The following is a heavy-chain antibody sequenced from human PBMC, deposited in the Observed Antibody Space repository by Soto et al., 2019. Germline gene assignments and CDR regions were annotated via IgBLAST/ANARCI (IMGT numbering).Heavy chain of an antibody. D-gene: IGHD6-6*01. J-gene: IGHJ6*02. CDR2: IIPIFGTA. V-gene: IGHV1-69*13. Sequence: GASVKVSCKASGGTFSSYAISWVRQAPGQGLEWMGGIIPIFGTANYAQKFQGRVTITADESTSTAYMELSSLRSEDTAVYYCARDMAYSSSSMYYYYGMDVWGQGTTVTVSS. CDR3: ARDMAYSSSSMYYYYGMDV. CDR1: GGTFSSYA.